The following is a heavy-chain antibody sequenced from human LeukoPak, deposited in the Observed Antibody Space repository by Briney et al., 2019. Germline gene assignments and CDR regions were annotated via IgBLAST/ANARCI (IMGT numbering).Heavy chain of an antibody. Sequence: GGSLRLXCAASGFTVSSNYMSWVRQAPGKGLEWVSSISSSSSYIYYADSVKGRFTISRDNAKNSLYLQMNSLRAEDTAVYYCARYNYGGNSVSGGAFDIWGQGTMVTVSS. V-gene: IGHV3-21*01. D-gene: IGHD4-23*01. CDR2: ISSSSSYI. J-gene: IGHJ3*02. CDR3: ARYNYGGNSVSGGAFDI. CDR1: GFTVSSNY.